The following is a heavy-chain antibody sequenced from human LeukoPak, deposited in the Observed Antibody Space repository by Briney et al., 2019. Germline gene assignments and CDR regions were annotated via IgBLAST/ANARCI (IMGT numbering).Heavy chain of an antibody. V-gene: IGHV4-38-2*02. CDR2: IYHSGST. CDR1: GYSISSGYY. J-gene: IGHJ6*03. Sequence: SETLSLTCTVSGYSISSGYYWGRIRQPPGKGLEWIGSIYHSGSTYYNPSLKSRVTISVDTSKNQFSLKLSSVTAADTAVYYCARDNGATYYYYYMDVWGKGTTVTVSS. CDR3: ARDNGATYYYYYMDV. D-gene: IGHD4-17*01.